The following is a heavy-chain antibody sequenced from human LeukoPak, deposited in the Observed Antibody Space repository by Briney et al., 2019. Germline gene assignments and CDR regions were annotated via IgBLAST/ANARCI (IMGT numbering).Heavy chain of an antibody. CDR3: ARDTQGRAFDI. J-gene: IGHJ3*02. CDR2: IYYSGST. Sequence: SETLSLTCTVSGGSISSYYWSWIRQPAGKGLEWIGYIYYSGSTNYNPSLKSRVTISVDTSKNQFSLKLSSVTAADTAVYYCARDTQGRAFDIWGQETMVTISS. V-gene: IGHV4-59*01. CDR1: GGSISSYY.